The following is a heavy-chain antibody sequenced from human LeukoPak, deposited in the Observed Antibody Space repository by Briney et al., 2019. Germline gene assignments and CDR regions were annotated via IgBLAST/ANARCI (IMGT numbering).Heavy chain of an antibody. D-gene: IGHD1-26*01. Sequence: PSETLSLTCTVSGGSVSSDSFYWVWVRQPPGKGLEWTGSINYSGTTFYSSSLKSRITLYMDASKNQFSLRLTSVTAADTAVYYCARLGTYSGNLFDNWGQGTLVTVSS. CDR2: INYSGTT. J-gene: IGHJ4*02. CDR3: ARLGTYSGNLFDN. V-gene: IGHV4-39*01. CDR1: GGSVSSDSFY.